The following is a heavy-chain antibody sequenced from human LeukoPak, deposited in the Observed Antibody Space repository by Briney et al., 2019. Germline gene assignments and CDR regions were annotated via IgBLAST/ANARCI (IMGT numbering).Heavy chain of an antibody. CDR3: ARSDIYDSSGYYYNFDY. V-gene: IGHV3-23*01. Sequence: GGSLRLSCAASGFTFINYAMTWVRQAPGKGLEWVSTISVSGASTYYADSVKGRFTISRDNSKNTLYLQMNSLRAEDTAVYYCARSDIYDSSGYYYNFDYWGQGTLVTVSS. D-gene: IGHD3-22*01. CDR1: GFTFINYA. J-gene: IGHJ4*02. CDR2: ISVSGAST.